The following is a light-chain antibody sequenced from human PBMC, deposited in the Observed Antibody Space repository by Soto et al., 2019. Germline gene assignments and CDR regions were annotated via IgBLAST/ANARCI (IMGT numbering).Light chain of an antibody. CDR3: AAWDDSLFVV. Sequence: QSVLTQPPSASGTPGQRVTISCSGSSSNIGNNTVNWYQQLPGTAPKLLIYSNGQRPSGVPDRFSGSKSGTSASLAISGLQSEDEADYYCAAWDDSLFVVFGGGTKLTVL. J-gene: IGLJ2*01. CDR1: SSNIGNNT. CDR2: SNG. V-gene: IGLV1-44*01.